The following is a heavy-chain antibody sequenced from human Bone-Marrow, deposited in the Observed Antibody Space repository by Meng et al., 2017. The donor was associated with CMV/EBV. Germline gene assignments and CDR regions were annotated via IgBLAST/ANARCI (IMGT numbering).Heavy chain of an antibody. V-gene: IGHV4-61*03. CDR1: GDSVSSGSHY. CDR3: AGTITMVRGVHFDY. J-gene: IGHJ4*02. CDR2: IYYSGST. Sequence: GDSVSSGSHYWSWIRQPPGKGLEWIGYIYYSGSTNYNPSLKSRVTISVDMSKNHFSLKLSSVTAADTAVYYCAGTITMVRGVHFDYWGQGTLVTVSS. D-gene: IGHD3-10*01.